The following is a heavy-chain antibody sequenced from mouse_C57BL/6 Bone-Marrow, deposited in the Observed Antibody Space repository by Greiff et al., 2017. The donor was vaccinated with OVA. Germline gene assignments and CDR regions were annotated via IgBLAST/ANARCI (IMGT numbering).Heavy chain of an antibody. CDR3: ASRGWLLLYYFDY. Sequence: QVQLQQSGAELVKPGASVKISCKASGYAFSSYWMNWVKQRPGKGLEWIGQIYPGDGDTNYNGKFKGKATLTADKSSSTAYMQLSSLTSEDSAVYVCASRGWLLLYYFDYWGQGTTLTVSS. V-gene: IGHV1-80*01. CDR2: IYPGDGDT. D-gene: IGHD2-3*01. J-gene: IGHJ2*01. CDR1: GYAFSSYW.